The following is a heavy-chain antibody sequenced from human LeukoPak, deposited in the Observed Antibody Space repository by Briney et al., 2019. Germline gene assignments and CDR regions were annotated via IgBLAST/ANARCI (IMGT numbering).Heavy chain of an antibody. V-gene: IGHV4-39*02. J-gene: IGHJ4*02. CDR3: ARDPTYYDFWSGYYAGGLFDY. Sequence: SETLSLTCTVSGGSISSSSYYWGWIRQPPGKGLEWIGSIYYSGSTYYNPSLKSRVTISVDTSKNQFSLKLSSVTAADTAVYYCARDPTYYDFWSGYYAGGLFDYWGQGTLVTVSS. CDR1: GGSISSSSYY. D-gene: IGHD3-3*01. CDR2: IYYSGST.